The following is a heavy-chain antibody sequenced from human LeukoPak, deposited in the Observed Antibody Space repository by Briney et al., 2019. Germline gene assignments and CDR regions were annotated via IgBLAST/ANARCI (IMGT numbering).Heavy chain of an antibody. CDR2: ISAYNGNT. CDR1: GYTFTSYG. D-gene: IGHD2-2*01. CDR3: ARHEQRGPPYSSSTRPWARNFDY. V-gene: IGHV1-18*03. J-gene: IGHJ4*02. Sequence: ASVKVSCKASGYTFTSYGISWVRQAPGQGLEWMGWISAYNGNTGYAQKFQGRVTMTRDTSTSTAYMELSSQRSEDIDVYYCARHEQRGPPYSSSTRPWARNFDYWGQGTLVTVSS.